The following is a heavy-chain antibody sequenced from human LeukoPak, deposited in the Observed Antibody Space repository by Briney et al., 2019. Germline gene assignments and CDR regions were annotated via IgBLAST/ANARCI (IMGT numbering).Heavy chain of an antibody. Sequence: GGSLRLSCAASGFTFSNYAMSWVRQAPGKGLEWVSGISGSGGSTYYADSVKGRFTISRDNSQHTLYLQMSSLRAEDTAVYYCAKGDTHYYGSSGYYYWGQGTLVTVSS. CDR1: GFTFSNYA. D-gene: IGHD3-22*01. V-gene: IGHV3-23*01. J-gene: IGHJ4*02. CDR2: ISGSGGST. CDR3: AKGDTHYYGSSGYYY.